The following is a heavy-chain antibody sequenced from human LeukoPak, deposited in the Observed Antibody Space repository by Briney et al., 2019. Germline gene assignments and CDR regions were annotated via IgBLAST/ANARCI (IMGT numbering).Heavy chain of an antibody. CDR3: ARYYYDSSGYYSFFDY. CDR2: IYYSGST. Sequence: SETLSLTCTVSGVSISSYYWSWIRQPPGEGLEWIGYIYYSGSTNYNPSLKSRVTISVDTSKNQFSLKLSSVTAADTAVYYCARYYYDSSGYYSFFDYWGQGTLVTVSS. J-gene: IGHJ4*02. V-gene: IGHV4-59*01. CDR1: GVSISSYY. D-gene: IGHD3-22*01.